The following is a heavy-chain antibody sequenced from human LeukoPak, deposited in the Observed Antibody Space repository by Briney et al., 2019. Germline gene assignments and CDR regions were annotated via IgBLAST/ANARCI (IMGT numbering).Heavy chain of an antibody. J-gene: IGHJ4*02. CDR3: ARRAPPFDY. CDR1: GGSFSGYY. V-gene: IGHV4-34*01. Sequence: SETLSLTCAVYGGSFSGYYWSWIRQPPGKGLEWIGEINHSGSTNYNPSLKSRATISVDTSKNQFSLKLSSVTAADTAVYYCARRAPPFDYWGQGTLVTVSS. CDR2: INHSGST.